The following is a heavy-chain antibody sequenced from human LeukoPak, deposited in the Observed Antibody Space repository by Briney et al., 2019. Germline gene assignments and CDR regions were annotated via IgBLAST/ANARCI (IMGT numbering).Heavy chain of an antibody. CDR3: ARGLEDYYFDS. D-gene: IGHD6-19*01. V-gene: IGHV4-59*11. Sequence: SETLSLTCRVSGISFSGHYLSWIRQPPGRGLEWIGYIYYIATTNYNPSLKSRVTISLETSKKHFFLILSSVTAADTAVYYCARGLEDYYFDSWGQGTLVTVSS. J-gene: IGHJ4*02. CDR1: GISFSGHY. CDR2: IYYIATT.